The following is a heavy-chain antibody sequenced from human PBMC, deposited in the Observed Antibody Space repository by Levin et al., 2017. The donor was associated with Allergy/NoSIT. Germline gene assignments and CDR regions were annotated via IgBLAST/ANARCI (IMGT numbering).Heavy chain of an antibody. Sequence: GGSLRLSCAASGFTFDDYAMHWVRQAPGKGLEWVSGISWNSGSIGYADSVKGRFTISRDNAKNSLYLQMNSLRAEDTALYYCAKGGERMIDGMDVWGQGTTVTVSS. CDR3: AKGGERMIDGMDV. CDR2: ISWNSGSI. J-gene: IGHJ6*02. V-gene: IGHV3-9*01. CDR1: GFTFDDYA. D-gene: IGHD3-22*01.